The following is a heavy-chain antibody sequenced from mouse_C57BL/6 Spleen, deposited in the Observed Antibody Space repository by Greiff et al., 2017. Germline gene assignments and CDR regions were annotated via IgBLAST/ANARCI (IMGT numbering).Heavy chain of an antibody. CDR1: GYTFTSYW. CDR3: ARGGGIYYGNPWFAY. CDR2: IDPSDSET. V-gene: IGHV1-52*01. Sequence: QVQLQQPGAELVRPGSSVTLSCKASGYTFTSYWMHWVKQRPIQGLEWIGNIDPSDSETHYNQKFKDKATLTVDKSSSKAYMQLSSLTSEDSAVYYCARGGGIYYGNPWFAYWGQGTLVTVSA. D-gene: IGHD2-1*01. J-gene: IGHJ3*01.